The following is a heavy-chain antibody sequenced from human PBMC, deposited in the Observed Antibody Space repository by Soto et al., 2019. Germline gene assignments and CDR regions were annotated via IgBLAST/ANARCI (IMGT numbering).Heavy chain of an antibody. CDR3: VCEYSSSSLPYGYYCSMDV. J-gene: IGHJ6*02. CDR2: IYIGGST. D-gene: IGHD6-6*01. V-gene: IGHV3-53*01. CDR1: GFTVSSNY. Sequence: GGSLRLSCAASGFTVSSNYMSWFRQAPGKGLDGVSVIYIGGSTYYADSVKGGVTISRDKSKNTLYLQMKSARDEDTGVYYSVCEYSSSSLPYGYYCSMDVWGQGTLVTVSS.